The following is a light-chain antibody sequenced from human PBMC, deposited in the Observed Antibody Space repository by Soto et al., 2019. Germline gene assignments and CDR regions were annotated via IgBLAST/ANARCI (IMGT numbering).Light chain of an antibody. CDR1: NSDIGGYYY. V-gene: IGLV2-14*01. J-gene: IGLJ1*01. CDR3: TSYSSSNTFYV. CDR2: RVT. Sequence: QPALTQPASVSGSPGQSITISCTGTNSDIGGYYYVSWYQHHPGKAPKLMIYRVTNRPSGVSNRFSGSKSGNTASLTISGLQAEDEADYYCTSYSSSNTFYVFGAGTKVTVL.